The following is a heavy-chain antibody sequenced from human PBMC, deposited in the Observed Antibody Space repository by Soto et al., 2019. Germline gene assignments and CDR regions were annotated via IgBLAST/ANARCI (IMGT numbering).Heavy chain of an antibody. CDR3: ASSLPPRSGNPFMWFPKN. D-gene: IGHD2-15*01. CDR1: GGSISSYY. J-gene: IGHJ4*02. CDR2: IYYSGST. V-gene: IGHV4-59*01. Sequence: PSETLSLTCTVSGGSISSYYWSWIRQPPGKGLEWIGYIYYSGSTNYNPSLKSRVTISVDTSKNQFSLKLSSVTAADTAVYYCASSLPPRSGNPFMWFPKNWGQGTLVTVSS.